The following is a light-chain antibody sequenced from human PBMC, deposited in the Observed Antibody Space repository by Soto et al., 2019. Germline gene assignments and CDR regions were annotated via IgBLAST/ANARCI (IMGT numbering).Light chain of an antibody. CDR3: CSYAGSYTWV. CDR2: DVN. V-gene: IGLV2-11*01. J-gene: IGLJ1*01. Sequence: QSALTQPRSVSGSPGQSVNISCTGTSSDVGGYNHVSWYQQHPGKAPQLLLYDVNKRPSAPPDRFSGSKSGNTASLTISGLQAEDEADYYCCSYAGSYTWVFGTGTKVTVL. CDR1: SSDVGGYNH.